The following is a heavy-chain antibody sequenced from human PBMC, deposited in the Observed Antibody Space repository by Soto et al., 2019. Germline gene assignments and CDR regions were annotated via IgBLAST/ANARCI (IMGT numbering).Heavy chain of an antibody. CDR3: AREAADSSGWYGNFDY. D-gene: IGHD6-19*01. J-gene: IGHJ4*02. CDR2: IWYDGSNK. CDR1: GFTFSSYG. Sequence: GGSLRLSCAASGFTFSSYGMHWVRQAPGKGLEWVAVIWYDGSNKYYADSVKGRFTISRDNSKNTLYLQMNSLRAEDTAVYYCAREAADSSGWYGNFDYLGQGTLVTVSS. V-gene: IGHV3-33*01.